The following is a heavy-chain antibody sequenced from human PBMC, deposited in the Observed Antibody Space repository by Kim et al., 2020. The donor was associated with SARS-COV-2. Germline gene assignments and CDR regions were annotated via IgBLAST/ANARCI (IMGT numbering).Heavy chain of an antibody. J-gene: IGHJ6*03. CDR3: ARVRYSSSPYYYYYYMDV. V-gene: IGHV1-69*04. Sequence: SVKVSCKASGGSFSSYAISWVRQAPGQGLEWMGRIIPILGIANYAQKFQGRVTITADKSTSTAYMELSSLRSEDTAVYYCARVRYSSSPYYYYYYMDVWGKGTTVTVSS. D-gene: IGHD6-6*01. CDR2: IIPILGIA. CDR1: GGSFSSYA.